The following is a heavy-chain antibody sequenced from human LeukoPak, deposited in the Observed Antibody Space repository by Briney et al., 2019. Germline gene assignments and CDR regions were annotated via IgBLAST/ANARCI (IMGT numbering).Heavy chain of an antibody. CDR2: ISSNGGST. D-gene: IGHD6-19*01. V-gene: IGHV3-64D*06. CDR3: VKDLGVAGTVAFDI. CDR1: GFTFSSYA. Sequence: GGSLRLSCSASGFTFSSYAMHWVRQAPGKGLEYVSAISSNGGSTYYADSVKGRFTIPRDNSKNTLYLQMSSLRAEDTAVYYCVKDLGVAGTVAFDIWGQGTMVTVSS. J-gene: IGHJ3*02.